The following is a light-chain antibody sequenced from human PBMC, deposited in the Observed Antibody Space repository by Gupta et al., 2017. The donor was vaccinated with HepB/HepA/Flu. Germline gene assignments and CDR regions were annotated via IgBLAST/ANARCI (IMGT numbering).Light chain of an antibody. CDR2: HAS. Sequence: ILTQSPATLSFSPGERAALSCRASQSISDYLAWYQQKPGQAPGLLIYHASNRAQGIPARFRGGGLGTDFALTISSGGPEDSAIYNCQQRSNGPATNTFGQGTRLEI. V-gene: IGKV3-11*01. CDR1: QSISDY. CDR3: QQRSNGPATNT. J-gene: IGKJ2*01.